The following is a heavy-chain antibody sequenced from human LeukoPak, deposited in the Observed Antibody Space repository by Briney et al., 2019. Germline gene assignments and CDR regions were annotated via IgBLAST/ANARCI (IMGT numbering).Heavy chain of an antibody. V-gene: IGHV3-15*01. CDR3: AKSGEEGTQVPFSSWYPDYFDY. CDR1: GFTFSNAW. J-gene: IGHJ4*02. Sequence: GGSLRLSCAASGFTFSNAWMSWVRQAPGKGLEWVGRIKSKTDGGTTDYAAPVKGRFTISRDKSKNTLYLQMNSLRAEDTAVYYCAKSGEEGTQVPFSSWYPDYFDYWGQGTLVTVSS. CDR2: IKSKTDGGTT. D-gene: IGHD6-13*01.